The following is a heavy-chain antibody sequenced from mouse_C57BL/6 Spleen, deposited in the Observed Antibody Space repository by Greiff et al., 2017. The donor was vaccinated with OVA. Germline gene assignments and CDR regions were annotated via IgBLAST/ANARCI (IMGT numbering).Heavy chain of an antibody. CDR2: ISSGGSYT. J-gene: IGHJ2*01. D-gene: IGHD1-1*01. Sequence: EVKLMESGGDLVKPGGSLKLSCAASGFTFSSYGMSWVRQTPDKRLEWVATISSGGSYTYYPDSVKGRFTISRDNAKNTLYLQMSSLKSEDTAMYYCARLLTRYYSFDYWGQGTTLTVSS. V-gene: IGHV5-6*01. CDR3: ARLLTRYYSFDY. CDR1: GFTFSSYG.